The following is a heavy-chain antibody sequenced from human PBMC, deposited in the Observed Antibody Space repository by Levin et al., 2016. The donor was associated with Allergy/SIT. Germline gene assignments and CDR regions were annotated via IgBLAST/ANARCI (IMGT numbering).Heavy chain of an antibody. D-gene: IGHD2-2*01. CDR1: GGSINSNTYY. V-gene: IGHV4-39*07. CDR3: ARTSSWPLYFDY. Sequence: SQTLSLTCTVSGGSINSNTYYWGWIRQPPGKGLEWIGSIYYSGSTYYNPSLKSRVTISVDTSKNQFSLKLSSVTAADTAVYYCARTSSWPLYFDYWGQGTLVTVSS. J-gene: IGHJ4*02. CDR2: IYYSGST.